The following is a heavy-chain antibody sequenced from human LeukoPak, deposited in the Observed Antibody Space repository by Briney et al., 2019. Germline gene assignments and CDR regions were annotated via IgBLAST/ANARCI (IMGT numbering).Heavy chain of an antibody. CDR2: IYYSGST. CDR1: GGSINKYY. V-gene: IGHV4-59*04. CDR3: ARLETYDSTLDY. Sequence: SETLSLTCTVSGGSINKYYWSWIRQPPGKGLEWIGNIYYSGSTYYNPSLKSRVTMSVDTSKNQFSLWLSSVTAADTAVYYCARLETYDSTLDYWGQGTLVTVSS. D-gene: IGHD3-22*01. J-gene: IGHJ4*02.